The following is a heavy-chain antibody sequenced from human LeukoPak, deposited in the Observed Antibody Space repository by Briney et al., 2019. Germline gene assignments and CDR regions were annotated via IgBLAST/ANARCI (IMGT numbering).Heavy chain of an antibody. J-gene: IGHJ5*02. CDR1: GYTLTELS. CDR3: ATIYSKGYNWFDP. V-gene: IGHV1-24*01. CDR2: FDPEDGET. D-gene: IGHD4-4*01. Sequence: ASVKVSCKVSGYTLTELSMHWVRQAPGKGLEWMGGFDPEDGETIYAQKFQGRVTMTEDTPTDTAYMELSSLRSEDTAVYYCATIYSKGYNWFDPWGQGTLVTVSS.